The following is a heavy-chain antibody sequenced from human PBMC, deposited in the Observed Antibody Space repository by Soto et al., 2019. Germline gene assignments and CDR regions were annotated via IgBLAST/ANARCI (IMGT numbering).Heavy chain of an antibody. D-gene: IGHD3-10*01. CDR2: VNPIVSMS. CDR1: GDTFNFYS. V-gene: IGHV1-69*02. Sequence: QVQLVQSGAEVKRPGSSVKVCYKASGDTFNFYSINWVRQAPGLGLEWMGRVNPIVSMSNYAQKFQGRVTMTADKSTSTVYMELSSLRSEDTAIYYCASSYGSGYRAFDYWGQGALVTVSS. J-gene: IGHJ4*02. CDR3: ASSYGSGYRAFDY.